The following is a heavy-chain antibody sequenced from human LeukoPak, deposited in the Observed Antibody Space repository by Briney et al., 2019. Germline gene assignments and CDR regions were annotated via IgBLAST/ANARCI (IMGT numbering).Heavy chain of an antibody. D-gene: IGHD3-22*01. CDR2: INPSGGST. V-gene: IGHV1-46*01. J-gene: IGHJ4*02. CDR1: GYTFTSYY. CDR3: ARDFYDSSFDY. Sequence: APVKVSCKASGYTFTSYYMHWVRQAPGQGLEWMGIINPSGGSTSYAQKFQGRVTITADKSTSTAYMELSSLRSEDTAVYYCARDFYDSSFDYWGQGTLVTVSS.